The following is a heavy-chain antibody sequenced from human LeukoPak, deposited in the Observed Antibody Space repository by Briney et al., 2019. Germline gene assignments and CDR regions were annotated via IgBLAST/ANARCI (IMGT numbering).Heavy chain of an antibody. CDR2: ISSSGGST. CDR3: VNDAGHSSGSGFDY. J-gene: IGHJ4*02. V-gene: IGHV3-64*05. CDR1: GFIFGSYA. Sequence: GGSLRLSCSASGFIFGSYAMHWVRQAPGKGLEYVSGISSSGGSTDYADSVKGRFTIFGDNSKNTLYVQMSSLSAEDTAAYYCVNDAGHSSGSGFDYWGQGTLVTVSS. D-gene: IGHD6-19*01.